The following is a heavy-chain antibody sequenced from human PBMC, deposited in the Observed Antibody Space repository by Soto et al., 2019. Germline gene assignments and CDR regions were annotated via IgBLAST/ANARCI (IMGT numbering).Heavy chain of an antibody. CDR3: ARGGAYYDSSGYYYFHH. CDR1: GGTFSSYA. J-gene: IGHJ1*01. D-gene: IGHD3-22*01. Sequence: QVQLVQSGAEVKKPGSSVKVSCKASGGTFSSYAISWVRQAPGQGLEWMGGIIPIFGTAYYAQKFQGRVTLTADESTSKAYMELSSLRSEDTAVYYCARGGAYYDSSGYYYFHHWGQGTLVTVSS. CDR2: IIPIFGTA. V-gene: IGHV1-69*01.